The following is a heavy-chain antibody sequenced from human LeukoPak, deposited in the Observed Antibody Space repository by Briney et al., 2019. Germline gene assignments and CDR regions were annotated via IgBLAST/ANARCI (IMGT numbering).Heavy chain of an antibody. Sequence: GGSLRLSCAASGFTFSSYEMNWVRQAPGKGLEWVSYISSSANTIYYADSVKGRFTISRDNAKNSPYLQMNSLRSDDTAVYYCARGAYCSSTSCYNSYYYYMDVWGKGTTVTVSS. CDR2: ISSSANTI. CDR3: ARGAYCSSTSCYNSYYYYMDV. J-gene: IGHJ6*03. V-gene: IGHV3-48*03. CDR1: GFTFSSYE. D-gene: IGHD2-2*02.